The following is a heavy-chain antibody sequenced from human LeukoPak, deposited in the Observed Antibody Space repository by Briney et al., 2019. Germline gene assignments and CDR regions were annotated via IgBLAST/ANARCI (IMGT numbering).Heavy chain of an antibody. J-gene: IGHJ4*02. CDR1: GGSISTYY. V-gene: IGHV4-59*01. CDR3: ARSYDFWSGGFDY. D-gene: IGHD3-3*01. CDR2: IYHSGST. Sequence: PSETLSLTCTLSGGSISTYYWSWIRQPPGKGLEWIGYIYHSGSTNYNPSLKSRVTISVDTSKNQFSLKLSSVTAADTAVYYCARSYDFWSGGFDYWGQGTLVTVSS.